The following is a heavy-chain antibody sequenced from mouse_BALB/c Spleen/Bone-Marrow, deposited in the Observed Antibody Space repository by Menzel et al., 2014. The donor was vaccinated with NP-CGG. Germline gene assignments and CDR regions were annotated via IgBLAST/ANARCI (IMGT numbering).Heavy chain of an antibody. V-gene: IGHV2-9*02. CDR2: IWAGGST. J-gene: IGHJ2*01. D-gene: IGHD2-4*01. CDR1: GFSLTTYG. CDR3: ARAHYDYVLFDY. Sequence: VMLVESGPGLVAPSQSLSITCTVSGFSLTTYGVHWVRQPPGKGLGWLGVIWAGGSTNYNSALMSRLSISKDNSKSQVFLKMNSLQTDDTAMYYCARAHYDYVLFDYWGQGTTLTVSS.